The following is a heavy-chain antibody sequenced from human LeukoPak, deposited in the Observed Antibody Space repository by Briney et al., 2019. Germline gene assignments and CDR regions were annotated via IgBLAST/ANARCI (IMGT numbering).Heavy chain of an antibody. CDR1: GGSISSSNW. J-gene: IGHJ4*02. D-gene: IGHD3-22*01. CDR2: IYHSGST. CDR3: ARGRYYYDSSGTVDY. Sequence: PSETLSLTCAVSGGSISSSNWWSWVRQPPGKGLEWIGEIYHSGSTNYNPSLKSRVTISVDTSKNQFSLKLSSVTAADTAVYYCARGRYYYDSSGTVDYWGQGTLVTVSS. V-gene: IGHV4-4*02.